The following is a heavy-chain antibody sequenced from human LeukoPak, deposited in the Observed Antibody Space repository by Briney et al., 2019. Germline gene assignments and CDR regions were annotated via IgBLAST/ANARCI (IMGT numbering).Heavy chain of an antibody. D-gene: IGHD6-13*01. CDR1: GYSFTSYW. V-gene: IGHV5-10-1*01. Sequence: GESLRISCKGSGYSFTSYWISWVRQMPGKGLEWMGRIDPSDSYTNYSPSFQGHVTISADKSISTAYLQWSSLKASDTAMYYCARHMESYSSSWYGNYDYWGQGTLVTVSP. CDR2: IDPSDSYT. J-gene: IGHJ4*02. CDR3: ARHMESYSSSWYGNYDY.